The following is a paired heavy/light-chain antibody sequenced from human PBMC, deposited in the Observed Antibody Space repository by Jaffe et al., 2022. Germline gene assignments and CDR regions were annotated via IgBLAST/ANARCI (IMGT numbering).Light chain of an antibody. CDR3: CSYAGSFVV. CDR1: SSDVGAYNY. V-gene: IGLV2-11*01. J-gene: IGLJ2*01. CDR2: DVT. Sequence: QSALTQPRSVSGSPGQSVTISCTGTSSDVGAYNYVSWYQQYPGKAPKLMIYDVTKRPSGVPDRFSGSKSGNTASLTISGLQGEDEADYYCCSYAGSFVVFGGGTKLTVL.
Heavy chain of an antibody. CDR3: AKVGVNIVATIQYYFDY. Sequence: EVQLLESGGGLVQPGGSLRLSCAASGFTLNTYAMSWVRQAPGRGLEWVSFISGSGGTTYYADSVKGRFTISRDNSKNTLYLQMNSLRAEDTAVYYCAKVGVNIVATIQYYFDYWGQGTLVTVSS. D-gene: IGHD5-12*01. V-gene: IGHV3-23*01. CDR2: ISGSGGTT. CDR1: GFTLNTYA. J-gene: IGHJ4*02.